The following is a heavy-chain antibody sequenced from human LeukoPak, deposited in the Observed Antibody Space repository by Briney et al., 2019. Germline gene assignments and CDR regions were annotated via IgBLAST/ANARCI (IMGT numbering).Heavy chain of an antibody. CDR3: ARFRIAARGTGWFDP. CDR2: IYYSGIT. Sequence: SETLSLTCTVSGGSISSYYWSWIRQPPGKGLEWLGYIYYSGITNYNPSPKSRVTISVDTSKNQFSLKLSSVTAADTAVYYCARFRIAARGTGWFDPWGQGTLVTVSS. CDR1: GGSISSYY. V-gene: IGHV4-59*01. J-gene: IGHJ5*02. D-gene: IGHD6-13*01.